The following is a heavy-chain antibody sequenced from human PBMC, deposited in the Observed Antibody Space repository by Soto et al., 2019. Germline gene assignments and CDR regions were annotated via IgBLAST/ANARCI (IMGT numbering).Heavy chain of an antibody. CDR3: ARQPQPTLFKYYYYYMDV. Sequence: SETLSLTCTVSGGSISSSSYYWGWIRQPPGKGLEWIGSIYYSGSTYYNPSLKSRVTISVDTSKNQFSLKLSSVTAADTAVYYCARQPQPTLFKYYYYYMDVWGKGTTVTVSS. J-gene: IGHJ6*03. CDR2: IYYSGST. CDR1: GGSISSSSYY. V-gene: IGHV4-39*01. D-gene: IGHD3-10*01.